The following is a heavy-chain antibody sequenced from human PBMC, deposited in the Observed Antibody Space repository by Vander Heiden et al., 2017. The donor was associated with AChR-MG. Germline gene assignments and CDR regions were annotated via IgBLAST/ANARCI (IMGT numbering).Heavy chain of an antibody. V-gene: IGHV4-30-4*01. Sequence: QVQLQESGPGLVKPSPPLSLTCPVSGGPISRGDYYWSWIRQPQGKGLEWIGYIDYSGSTYYNPSLKSRVTISVDTSKNQFSLKLSSVTAADTAVYYCARTQPAAYAFDIWGQGTMVTVSS. CDR3: ARTQPAAYAFDI. J-gene: IGHJ3*02. D-gene: IGHD2-2*01. CDR1: GGPISRGDYY. CDR2: IDYSGST.